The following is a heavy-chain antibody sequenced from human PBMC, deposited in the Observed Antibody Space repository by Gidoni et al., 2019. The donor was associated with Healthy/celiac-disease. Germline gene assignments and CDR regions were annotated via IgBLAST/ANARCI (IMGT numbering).Heavy chain of an antibody. Sequence: QVQLVQSGTEVKKPGASVKVSCKASGSTFPNYYMHWVRQAPGQGLEWMGIINPSGGRTSYAQKFQGRVTMTRDTSTSTVYMELSSLRSEDTAVYYCARDERGATTIVFAHWGQGTLVTVSS. J-gene: IGHJ4*02. CDR1: GSTFPNYY. CDR2: INPSGGRT. D-gene: IGHD1-26*01. V-gene: IGHV1-46*01. CDR3: ARDERGATTIVFAH.